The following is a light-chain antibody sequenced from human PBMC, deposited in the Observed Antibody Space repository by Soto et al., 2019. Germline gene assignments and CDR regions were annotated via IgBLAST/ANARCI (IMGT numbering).Light chain of an antibody. CDR1: QSVNKF. CDR3: QQSDTSPWT. Sequence: DIQMTQSPSSLSASVGDRVIVTCRASQSVNKFLNWYQFRPGQVPKPLIYAADTSHSGVTSRFSGSGSGTDVTLTISSLQPDDFAIYSCQQSDTSPWTFDHGTKVDLK. J-gene: IGKJ1*01. V-gene: IGKV1-39*01. CDR2: AAD.